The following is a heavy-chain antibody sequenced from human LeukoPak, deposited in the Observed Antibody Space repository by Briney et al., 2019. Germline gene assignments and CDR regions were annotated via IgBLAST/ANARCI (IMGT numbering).Heavy chain of an antibody. CDR1: GFTFSDHY. CDR3: ARVVSGYYT. V-gene: IGHV3-72*01. D-gene: IGHD3-22*01. CDR2: IRNKAKSYTT. J-gene: IGHJ4*02. Sequence: GGSLRLSCAASGFTFSDHYMDWVRQAPGKGLEWVGRIRNKAKSYTTEYAASVKGRFTISRDDSKNSLYLQINSLKTEDTAVYYCARVVSGYYTWGQGTLVTVSS.